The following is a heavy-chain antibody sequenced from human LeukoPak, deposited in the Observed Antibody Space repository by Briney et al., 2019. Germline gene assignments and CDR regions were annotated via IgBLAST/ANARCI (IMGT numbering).Heavy chain of an antibody. CDR2: INQDGSEI. J-gene: IGHJ6*03. Sequence: GGSLRLSCAASGFTFSRFRMSWVRQPPGKGLEWVANINQDGSEIYYVDSVKGRFTISRDNAKNSLYLQMNSLRAEDTAVYYCARGSIAAYYYYYYYMDVWGKGTTVTVSS. D-gene: IGHD6-6*01. CDR1: GFTFSRFR. V-gene: IGHV3-7*01. CDR3: ARGSIAAYYYYYYYMDV.